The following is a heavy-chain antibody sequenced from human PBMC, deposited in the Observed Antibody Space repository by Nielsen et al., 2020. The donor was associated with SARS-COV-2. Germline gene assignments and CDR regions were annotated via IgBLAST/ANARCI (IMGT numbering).Heavy chain of an antibody. CDR3: ARGSDYYYYGMDV. CDR2: INHSGST. V-gene: IGHV4-34*01. Sequence: GSLRLSCAVYGGSFSGYYWSWIRQPPGKGLEWIGEINHSGSTNYNPSLKSRVTISVDTSKNQFSLKLSSVTAADTAVYYCARGSDYYYYGMDVWGQGTTVTVSS. J-gene: IGHJ6*02. CDR1: GGSFSGYY.